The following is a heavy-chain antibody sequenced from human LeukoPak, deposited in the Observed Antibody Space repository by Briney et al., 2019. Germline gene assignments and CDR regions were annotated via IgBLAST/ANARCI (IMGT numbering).Heavy chain of an antibody. CDR2: IIPIFGTA. D-gene: IGHD3-16*01. Sequence: ASVKVSCKAPGGTFSSYAISWVRQAPGQGLEWMGGIIPIFGTANYAQKFQGRVTITADESTSTAYMELSSLRSEDTAVYYCARGNIPNGSRLGYWGQGTLVTVSS. CDR1: GGTFSSYA. J-gene: IGHJ4*02. CDR3: ARGNIPNGSRLGY. V-gene: IGHV1-69*13.